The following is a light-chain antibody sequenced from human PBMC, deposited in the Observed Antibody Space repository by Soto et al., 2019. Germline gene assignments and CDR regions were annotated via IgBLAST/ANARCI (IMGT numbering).Light chain of an antibody. Sequence: EIVLTQSPGTLSLSPGERATLSCRASQSVRSNYLAWYQQKPGQAPRLLIYGASSRATGIPDRFSGTGSGTDFTLTIRRLEPEDFAVSYCQQYGGSPYTFGQGTKLEIK. CDR3: QQYGGSPYT. V-gene: IGKV3-20*01. CDR2: GAS. CDR1: QSVRSNY. J-gene: IGKJ2*01.